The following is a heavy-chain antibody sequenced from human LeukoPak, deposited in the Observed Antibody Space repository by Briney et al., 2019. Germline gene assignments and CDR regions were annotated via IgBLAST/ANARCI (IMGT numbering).Heavy chain of an antibody. CDR1: GFTFSSYA. CDR3: ARGVAAAGTRDWFDP. V-gene: IGHV3-64D*06. J-gene: IGHJ5*02. Sequence: GGSLRLSCSASGFTFSSYAMHWVRQAPGKGLEYVSAISSNGGSTYYADSVKGRFTISRDNSKNTLYLQMSSLRAEDTAVYYCARGVAAAGTRDWFDPWGQGTLVTVSS. CDR2: ISSNGGST. D-gene: IGHD6-13*01.